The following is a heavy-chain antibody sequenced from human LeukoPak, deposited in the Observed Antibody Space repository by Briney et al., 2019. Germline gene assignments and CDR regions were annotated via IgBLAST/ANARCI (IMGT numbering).Heavy chain of an antibody. J-gene: IGHJ6*02. D-gene: IGHD3-10*01. V-gene: IGHV4-34*01. Sequence: SETLSLTCAVYGGSFSGYYWNWIRQPPGKGLEWIGEINHSGSTNYNPSLKSRVTISMDTFKNQFSLKLSSVTAADTAVYYCARIRITMVRNGYYYYFYGMDVWGQGTTVTVSS. CDR3: ARIRITMVRNGYYYYFYGMDV. CDR1: GGSFSGYY. CDR2: INHSGST.